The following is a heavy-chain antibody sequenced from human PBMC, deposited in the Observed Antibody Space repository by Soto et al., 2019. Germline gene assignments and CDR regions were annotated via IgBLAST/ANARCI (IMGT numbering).Heavy chain of an antibody. CDR2: IYRSGST. D-gene: IGHD3-16*01. V-gene: IGHV4-4*09. CDR3: ARTLDYGHMDV. J-gene: IGHJ6*03. Sequence: SETLSLTCTVSGYSVRNPYWSWIRRPPGRGLEWIGYIYRSGSTKYNPSLKSRLTISVDTSKNQFSLKLSSVTAADTAVYYCARTLDYGHMDVWGKGTTVTVSS. CDR1: GYSVRNPY.